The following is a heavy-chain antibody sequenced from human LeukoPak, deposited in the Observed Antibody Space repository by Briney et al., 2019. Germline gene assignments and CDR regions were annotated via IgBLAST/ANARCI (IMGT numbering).Heavy chain of an antibody. Sequence: GGSLRLSCAASALTFSSHWMNWVRQAPGKGLEWVANIKQDGSEKYYVESVKGRFTISRDNAKNSLYLQMNSLRAEDTAVYYCARARYLDSWGQGTLVTVSS. J-gene: IGHJ4*02. CDR2: IKQDGSEK. CDR3: ARARYLDS. V-gene: IGHV3-7*01. CDR1: ALTFSSHW.